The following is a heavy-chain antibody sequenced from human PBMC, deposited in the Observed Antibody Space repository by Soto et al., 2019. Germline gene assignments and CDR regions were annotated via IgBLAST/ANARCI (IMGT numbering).Heavy chain of an antibody. CDR1: GFTFSGSA. Sequence: GGSLRLSCAASGFTFSGSAMHWVRQASGEGLEWVGRIRSKANSYATAYAASVKGRFTISRDDSKNTAYLQMNSLKTEDTAVYYSTRHASNYDCRSGSPPLYGMDGWGEGTTVT. V-gene: IGHV3-73*01. D-gene: IGHD3-3*01. J-gene: IGHJ6*02. CDR3: TRHASNYDCRSGSPPLYGMDG. CDR2: IRSKANSYAT.